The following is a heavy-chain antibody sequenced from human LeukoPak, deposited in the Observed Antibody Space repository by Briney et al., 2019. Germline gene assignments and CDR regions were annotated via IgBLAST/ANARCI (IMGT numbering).Heavy chain of an antibody. CDR1: GLTFSSYE. J-gene: IGHJ4*02. D-gene: IGHD3-16*02. Sequence: GGSLRLSCAASGLTFSSYEMNWVRQAPGKGLEWVSYISSSGSTIYYADSVKGRFTISRDNAKNSLYLQMNSLRAEDTAVYYCARESPNMITFGGVIASHFDYWGQGTLVTVSS. CDR3: ARESPNMITFGGVIASHFDY. V-gene: IGHV3-48*03. CDR2: ISSSGSTI.